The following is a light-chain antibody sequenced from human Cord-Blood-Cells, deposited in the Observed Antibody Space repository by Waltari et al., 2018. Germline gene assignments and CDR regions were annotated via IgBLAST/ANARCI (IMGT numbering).Light chain of an antibody. Sequence: QSALTQPRSVSGSPGQSVTISCTGTSSDVGGYNYFSWYQQHPGKAPKLMIYDVSKRPSGVHDRFSGSKSGNTASLTISGLQAEDEADYYCCSYAGSYTWVFGGGTKLTVL. CDR3: CSYAGSYTWV. V-gene: IGLV2-11*01. CDR1: SSDVGGYNY. CDR2: DVS. J-gene: IGLJ3*02.